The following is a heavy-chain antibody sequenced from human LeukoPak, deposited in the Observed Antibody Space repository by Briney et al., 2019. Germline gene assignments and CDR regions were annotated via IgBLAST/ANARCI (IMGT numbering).Heavy chain of an antibody. Sequence: ASVKVSCKASAYTFTTYGISWVRQPPGQGLEWMGIINPSGGSTSYAQKFQGRVTMTRDTSTSTVYMELRSLRSEDTAVYYCARDESTSILWWWGQGTLVTVSS. D-gene: IGHD2-21*01. CDR3: ARDESTSILWW. V-gene: IGHV1-46*01. J-gene: IGHJ1*01. CDR1: AYTFTTYG. CDR2: INPSGGST.